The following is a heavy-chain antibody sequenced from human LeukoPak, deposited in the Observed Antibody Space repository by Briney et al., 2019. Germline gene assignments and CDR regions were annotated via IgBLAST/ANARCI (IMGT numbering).Heavy chain of an antibody. CDR1: GFTFSNAW. D-gene: IGHD3-3*01. Sequence: GGSLRLSCAASGFTFSNAWMSWVRQAPGKGLEWVGRIKSKTDGGTTDYAAPVKGRFTISRDDSKNTLYLQMNSLKTEDTAVYYCTTYYDFWSGYYDYWGQGTLVTVSS. V-gene: IGHV3-15*01. CDR3: TTYYDFWSGYYDY. J-gene: IGHJ4*02. CDR2: IKSKTDGGTT.